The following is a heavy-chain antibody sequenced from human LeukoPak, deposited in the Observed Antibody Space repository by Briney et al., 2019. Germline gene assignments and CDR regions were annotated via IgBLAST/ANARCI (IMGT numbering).Heavy chain of an antibody. CDR1: GFTFSSYG. CDR2: ISSSSSYI. V-gene: IGHV3-21*01. Sequence: NPGGSLRLSCAASGFTFSSYGMNWVRQAPGKGLEWVSSISSSSSYIYYADSVKGRFTISRDNAKNSLYLQMNSLRAEDTAVYYCARDSYDFWSGHGGVDYWGQGTLVTVSS. CDR3: ARDSYDFWSGHGGVDY. D-gene: IGHD3-3*01. J-gene: IGHJ4*02.